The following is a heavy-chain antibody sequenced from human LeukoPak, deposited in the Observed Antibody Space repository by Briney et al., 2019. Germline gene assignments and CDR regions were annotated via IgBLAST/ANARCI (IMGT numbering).Heavy chain of an antibody. V-gene: IGHV4-34*01. CDR2: INHSGST. CDR1: GGSFSGYY. D-gene: IGHD1-26*01. J-gene: IGHJ4*02. CDR3: ARARGSYWFDY. Sequence: SETLSLTCAVYGGSFSGYYWSWIRQPPGKGLEWIGEINHSGSTNYNPSLKSRVTISVDTSKNQFSLKLSSVTAADTAVYYCARARGSYWFDYWGQGTLVTVSS.